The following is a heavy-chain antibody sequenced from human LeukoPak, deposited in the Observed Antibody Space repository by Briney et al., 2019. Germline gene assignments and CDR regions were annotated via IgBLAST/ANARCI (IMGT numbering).Heavy chain of an antibody. CDR3: ARGAGTRHLDY. CDR2: IFHSGIT. CDR1: GYSISSGYY. J-gene: IGHJ4*02. Sequence: PSETLSLTCAVSGYSISSGYYWGWIRQPPEKGLEWIGSIFHSGITYYNPSLETRVTLSVDTSKNQFSLNVNSVTAADTAVYYCARGAGTRHLDYWGQGTLVTVSS. D-gene: IGHD1-7*01. V-gene: IGHV4-38-2*01.